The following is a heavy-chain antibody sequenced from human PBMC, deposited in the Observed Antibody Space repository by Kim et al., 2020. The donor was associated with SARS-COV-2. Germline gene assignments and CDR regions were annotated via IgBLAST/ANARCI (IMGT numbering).Heavy chain of an antibody. V-gene: IGHV7-4-1*02. Sequence: ASVKVSCKASGYTFTSYAMNWVRQAPGQGLEWMGWINTNTGNPTYAQGFTGRFVFSLDTSVSTAYLQISSLKAEDTAVYYCARVVAAGHYYYYYGMDVWGQGTTVTVSS. CDR1: GYTFTSYA. J-gene: IGHJ6*02. CDR3: ARVVAAGHYYYYYGMDV. D-gene: IGHD6-13*01. CDR2: INTNTGNP.